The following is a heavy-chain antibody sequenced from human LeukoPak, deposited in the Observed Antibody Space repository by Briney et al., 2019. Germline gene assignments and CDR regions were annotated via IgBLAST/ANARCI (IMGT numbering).Heavy chain of an antibody. CDR2: IYTSGST. V-gene: IGHV4-61*02. Sequence: TLSLTCTVSGGSISSGSYYWSWIRQPAGKGLEWIGRIYTSGSTNYNPSLKSRVTISVDTSKNQFSLKLSSVTAADTAVYYCASGNPRRLWFGELTYWGQGTLVTVSS. CDR1: GGSISSGSYY. D-gene: IGHD3-10*01. CDR3: ASGNPRRLWFGELTY. J-gene: IGHJ4*02.